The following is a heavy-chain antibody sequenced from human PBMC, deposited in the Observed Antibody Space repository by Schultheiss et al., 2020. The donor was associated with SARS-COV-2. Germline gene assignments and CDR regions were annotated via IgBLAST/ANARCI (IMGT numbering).Heavy chain of an antibody. CDR2: IDWDDEK. CDR3: GHSERAYSWPVVY. J-gene: IGHJ4*02. V-gene: IGHV2-70*12. CDR1: GFSLSTSGMC. Sequence: SGPTLVKPTQTLTLTCTFSGFSLSTSGMCVSWIRQPPGKALEWLALIDWDDEKDYSRSLKTRLTISQDTPKKQVVLTMTNMDPADTATYYCGHSERAYSWPVVYWGQGTLVTVSS. D-gene: IGHD4-11*01.